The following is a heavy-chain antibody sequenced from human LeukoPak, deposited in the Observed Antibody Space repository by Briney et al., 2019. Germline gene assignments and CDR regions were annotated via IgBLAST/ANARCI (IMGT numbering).Heavy chain of an antibody. D-gene: IGHD3-16*01. V-gene: IGHV3-33*01. CDR1: GFTFSSYG. CDR2: IWYDGSNK. CDR3: AGGGLGWLRLGY. J-gene: IGHJ4*02. Sequence: GRSLRLSCAASGFTFSSYGMHWVRQAPGKGLEWVAVIWYDGSNKYYADSVKGRFTISRDNSKNTLYLQMNSLRAEDTAVYYCAGGGLGWLRLGYWGQGTLVTVSS.